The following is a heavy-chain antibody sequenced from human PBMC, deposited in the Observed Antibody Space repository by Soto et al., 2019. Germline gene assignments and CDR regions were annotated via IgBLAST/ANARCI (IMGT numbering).Heavy chain of an antibody. CDR3: ARAFRELFPSAFDI. CDR2: IIPIFGTA. D-gene: IGHD3-10*01. V-gene: IGHV1-69*01. Sequence: SVKVSCTAAGGPLSSYATSWVRQAPGQGLEWRGGIIPIFGTANYAQKFQGRVTIPADESTSTAYMELSSLRYEDTAVYYCARAFRELFPSAFDIWGQET. CDR1: GGPLSSYA. J-gene: IGHJ3*02.